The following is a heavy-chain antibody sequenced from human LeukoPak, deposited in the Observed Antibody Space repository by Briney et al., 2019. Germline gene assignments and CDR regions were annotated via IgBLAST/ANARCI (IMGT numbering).Heavy chain of an antibody. J-gene: IGHJ6*03. V-gene: IGHV3-30*02. D-gene: IGHD3-22*01. CDR1: GFTFSSYG. CDR2: IRYDGSNK. CDR3: AKGLTYYYDSSRYYYYYYYMDV. Sequence: GGSLRLSCAASGFTFSSYGMHWVRQAPRKGLEWVAFIRYDGSNKYYADSVKGRFTISRDNSKNTLYLQMNSLRAEDTAVYYCAKGLTYYYDSSRYYYYYYYMDVWGKGTTVTVSS.